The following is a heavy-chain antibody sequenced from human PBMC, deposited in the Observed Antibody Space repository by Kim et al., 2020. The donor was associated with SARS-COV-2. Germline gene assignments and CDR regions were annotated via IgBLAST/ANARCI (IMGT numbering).Heavy chain of an antibody. J-gene: IGHJ4*02. CDR1: GFTFSSYG. V-gene: IGHV3-30*18. Sequence: GGSLRLSCAASGFTFSSYGMHWVRQAPGKGLEWVAVISYDGSNKYYADSVKGRFTISRDNSKNTLYLQMNSLRAEDTAVYYCAKVEYYYDSSGYVAYYFDYWGQGTLVTVSS. D-gene: IGHD3-22*01. CDR2: ISYDGSNK. CDR3: AKVEYYYDSSGYVAYYFDY.